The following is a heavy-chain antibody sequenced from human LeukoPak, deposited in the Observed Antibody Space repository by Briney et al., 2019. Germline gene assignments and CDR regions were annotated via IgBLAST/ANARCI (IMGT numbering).Heavy chain of an antibody. D-gene: IGHD3-16*02. CDR2: IIPILNTA. V-gene: IGHV1-69*01. Sequence: SVKVSCKASGGTFSSYAITWVRQAPGQGLEWMGGIIPILNTANYAQKFQGRVTITADETTDTAYMELSSLRSEDTAVYYCARARSGDYVWGSYRYNQYFDYWGQGTLVTVSS. CDR3: ARARSGDYVWGSYRYNQYFDY. CDR1: GGTFSSYA. J-gene: IGHJ4*02.